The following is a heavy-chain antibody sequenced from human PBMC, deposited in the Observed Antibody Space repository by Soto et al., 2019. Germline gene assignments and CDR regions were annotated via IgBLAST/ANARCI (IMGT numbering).Heavy chain of an antibody. CDR1: GGSISSYD. D-gene: IGHD3-3*01. J-gene: IGHJ2*01. Sequence: SETLSLTCTVSGGSISSYDWSWIRQPAGKGLEWIGRIYTSGSTNYNPSLKSRVTMSVDTSKNQFSLKLSSVTAADTAVYYCARDVYYDFWSGYYHRGWYFDLWGRGTLVTVSS. CDR2: IYTSGST. CDR3: ARDVYYDFWSGYYHRGWYFDL. V-gene: IGHV4-4*07.